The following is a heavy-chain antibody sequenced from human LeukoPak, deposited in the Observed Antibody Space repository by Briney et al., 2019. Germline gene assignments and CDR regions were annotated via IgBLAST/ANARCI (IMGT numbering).Heavy chain of an antibody. CDR3: ARDFGEVFDF. CDR1: GYTFTSYY. J-gene: IGHJ4*02. D-gene: IGHD3-16*01. Sequence: ASVKVSCKASGYTFTSYYMHWVRQAPGQGLEWMGIINPSGGSTSYAQKYQGRATMTRDMSTSTVYMELSSLRSEDTAVYYCARDFGEVFDFWGQGTLVTVSS. V-gene: IGHV1-46*01. CDR2: INPSGGST.